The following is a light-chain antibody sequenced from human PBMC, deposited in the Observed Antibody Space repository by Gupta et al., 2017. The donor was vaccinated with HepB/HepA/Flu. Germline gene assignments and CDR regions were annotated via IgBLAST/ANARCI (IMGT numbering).Light chain of an antibody. Sequence: EVVLTQSPGTLSLSPGESATLSCSASQSVKSDFFVWFQQRPGQTPRLLIYGGSTRATGIPDRFSGSGSGTDFTLTIFRLEPEDFAAYYCQQYASLPWTFGQGTKVEI. CDR1: QSVKSDF. V-gene: IGKV3-20*01. J-gene: IGKJ1*01. CDR2: GGS. CDR3: QQYASLPWT.